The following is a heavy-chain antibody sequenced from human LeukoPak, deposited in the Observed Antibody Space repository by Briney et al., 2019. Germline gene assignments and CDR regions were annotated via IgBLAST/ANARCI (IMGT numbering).Heavy chain of an antibody. CDR1: GYTLTELS. J-gene: IGHJ4*02. D-gene: IGHD3-3*01. V-gene: IGHV1-24*01. CDR2: FDPEDGET. Sequence: ASVKVSCKVSGYTLTELSMHWVRQAPGKGLEWMGGFDPEDGETIYAQKFQGRVTMTEDTFTDTAYMELSSLRSEDTAVYYCATAAIQLRFLEWLSFDYWGQGTLVTVSS. CDR3: ATAAIQLRFLEWLSFDY.